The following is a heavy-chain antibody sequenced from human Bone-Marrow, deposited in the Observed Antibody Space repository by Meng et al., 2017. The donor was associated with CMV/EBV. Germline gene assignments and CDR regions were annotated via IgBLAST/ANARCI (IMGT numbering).Heavy chain of an antibody. CDR1: GFTFSSYA. J-gene: IGHJ2*01. V-gene: IGHV3-30-3*01. D-gene: IGHD2-2*02. CDR3: ASNLRGNCSSTSCYTRDWYFDL. Sequence: GGSLRLSCAASGFTFSSYAMHWVRQAPGKGLEWVAVISYDGSNKYYADSVKGRFTISRDNAKNSLYLQMNSLRAEDTAVYYCASNLRGNCSSTSCYTRDWYFDLWGRGTLVTVSS. CDR2: ISYDGSNK.